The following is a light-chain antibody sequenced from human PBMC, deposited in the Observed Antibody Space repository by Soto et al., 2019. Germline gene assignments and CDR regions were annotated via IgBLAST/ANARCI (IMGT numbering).Light chain of an antibody. J-gene: IGLJ3*02. CDR1: SSNIGATY. V-gene: IGLV1-51*02. Sequence: QSVLTQPPSVSAAPGQKVTISCSGSSSNIGATYVSWYQQLPGTAPKFLISENNKRPSGIPDRFSGSKSGTSATLGITGLQTGDEADYYCGTWDSSLSAWVFGGGTKLTVL. CDR3: GTWDSSLSAWV. CDR2: ENN.